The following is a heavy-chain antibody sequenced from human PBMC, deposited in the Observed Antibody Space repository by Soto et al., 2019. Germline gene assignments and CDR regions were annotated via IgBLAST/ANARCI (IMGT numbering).Heavy chain of an antibody. V-gene: IGHV4-39*01. CDR3: ARQYAYCSSTSCYGYYFDY. J-gene: IGHJ4*02. Sequence: SETLSLTCTVSGGSISSSSYYWVWIRHPPGKGLEWIGSIYYSGSTYYNPSLKSRVTISVDTSKNQFSLKLSSVTAADTAVYYCARQYAYCSSTSCYGYYFDYWGQGTLVTVSS. CDR1: GGSISSSSYY. CDR2: IYYSGST. D-gene: IGHD2-2*01.